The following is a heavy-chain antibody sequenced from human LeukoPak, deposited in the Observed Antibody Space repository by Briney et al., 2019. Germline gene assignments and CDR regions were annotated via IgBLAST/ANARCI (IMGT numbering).Heavy chain of an antibody. CDR3: ARDKLDGYIDY. J-gene: IGHJ4*02. CDR1: GFTFSSYE. V-gene: IGHV3-48*03. D-gene: IGHD5-24*01. Sequence: GGSLRLSCAASGFTFSSYEMNWVRQAPGKGLEWVSYISSSGSTIYYADSVRGRFTISRDNAKNSLYLQMNSLRAEDTAVYYCARDKLDGYIDYWGQGTLVTVSS. CDR2: ISSSGSTI.